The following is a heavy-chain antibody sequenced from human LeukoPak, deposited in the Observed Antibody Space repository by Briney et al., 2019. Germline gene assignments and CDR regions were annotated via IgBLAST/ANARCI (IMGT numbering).Heavy chain of an antibody. J-gene: IGHJ4*02. CDR1: GFTFSSYS. Sequence: KTGGSLRLSCAASGFTFSSYSMNWVRQAPGKGLEWVSSISSSSSYIYYADSVKGRFAISRDNAKNSLYLQMNSLRAEDTAVYYCAREYCSSTSCYRFDYWGQGTLVIVSS. V-gene: IGHV3-21*01. CDR3: AREYCSSTSCYRFDY. D-gene: IGHD2-2*01. CDR2: ISSSSSYI.